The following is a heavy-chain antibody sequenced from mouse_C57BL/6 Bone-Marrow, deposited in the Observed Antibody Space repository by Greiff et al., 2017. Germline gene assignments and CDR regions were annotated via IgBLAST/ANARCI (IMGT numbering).Heavy chain of an antibody. Sequence: VQLKESGAELVRPGASVKLSCTASGFNIKDDYMHWVKQRPEQGLEWIGWIDPENGDTEYASKFQGKATITADTSSNTAYLQLSSLTSEDTAVYYCLYYYGLWYFDVWGTGTTVTVSS. J-gene: IGHJ1*03. CDR3: LYYYGLWYFDV. D-gene: IGHD1-1*01. CDR2: IDPENGDT. V-gene: IGHV14-4*01. CDR1: GFNIKDDY.